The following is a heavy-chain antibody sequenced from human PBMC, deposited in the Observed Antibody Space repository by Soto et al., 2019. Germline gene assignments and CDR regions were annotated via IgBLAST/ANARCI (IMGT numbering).Heavy chain of an antibody. Sequence: KTSETLSLTCTVSGGSISSGGYYWSWIRQHPGKGLEWIGYIYYSGSTYYNPSLKSRVTISVDTSKNQFSLKLSSVTAADTAVYYCARFMGRMNRYDSSGYYLKSARGFDYWGQGTLVTVSS. D-gene: IGHD3-22*01. CDR1: GGSISSGGYY. V-gene: IGHV4-31*03. CDR2: IYYSGST. CDR3: ARFMGRMNRYDSSGYYLKSARGFDY. J-gene: IGHJ4*02.